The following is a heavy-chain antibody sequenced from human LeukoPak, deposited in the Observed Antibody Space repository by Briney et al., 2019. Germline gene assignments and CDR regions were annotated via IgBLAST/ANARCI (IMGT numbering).Heavy chain of an antibody. J-gene: IGHJ4*02. D-gene: IGHD6-19*01. CDR2: IYYSGST. CDR1: GGSISSSSYY. CDR3: ARRQALNFDY. Sequence: PSETLSLTCTVSGGSISSSSYYWGWIRQPPGKGLEWIGSIYYSGSTNYNPSLKSRVTISVDTSKNQFSLKLSSVTAADTAVYYCARRQALNFDYWGQGTLVTVSS. V-gene: IGHV4-39*07.